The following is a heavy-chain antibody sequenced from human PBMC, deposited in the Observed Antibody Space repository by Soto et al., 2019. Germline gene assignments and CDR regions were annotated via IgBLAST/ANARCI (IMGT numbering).Heavy chain of an antibody. J-gene: IGHJ4*02. D-gene: IGHD1-7*01. V-gene: IGHV3-15*01. Sequence: LRLSCAASGFTFANAWMSWVRQAPGKGLEVVGRVRSKADGGTTDYAAPVKGRFTISRDDSENTLYLQMNSLKIDDTAVYYCRRDWDYPVLWGQGTLVTVSS. CDR3: RRDWDYPVL. CDR2: VRSKADGGTT. CDR1: GFTFANAW.